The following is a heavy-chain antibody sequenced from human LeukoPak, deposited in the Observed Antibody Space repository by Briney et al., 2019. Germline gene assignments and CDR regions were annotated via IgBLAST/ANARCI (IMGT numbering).Heavy chain of an antibody. CDR2: IRYDGSNK. CDR3: ARDPTAYCGGDCSARWFDP. Sequence: GGSLRLSCVGSGFTFSSYWMSWVRQAPGKGLEWVAFIRYDGSNKYYADSVKGRFTISRDNSKNTLYLQMNSLRAEDTAVYYCARDPTAYCGGDCSARWFDPWGQGTLVTVSS. J-gene: IGHJ5*02. V-gene: IGHV3-30*02. D-gene: IGHD2-21*02. CDR1: GFTFSSYW.